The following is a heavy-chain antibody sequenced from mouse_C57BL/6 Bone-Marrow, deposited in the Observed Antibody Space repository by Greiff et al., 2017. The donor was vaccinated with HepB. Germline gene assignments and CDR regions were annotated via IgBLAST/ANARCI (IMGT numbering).Heavy chain of an antibody. CDR1: GYTFTSYW. D-gene: IGHD1-1*01. CDR3: ARAYYGSSSRYFDV. CDR2: IHPNSGST. Sequence: QVQLKQPGAELVKPGASVKLSCKASGYTFTSYWMHWVKQRPGQGLEWIGMIHPNSGSTNYNEKFKSKATLTVDKSSSTAYMQLSSLTSEDSAVYYCARAYYGSSSRYFDVWGTGTTVTVSS. J-gene: IGHJ1*03. V-gene: IGHV1-64*01.